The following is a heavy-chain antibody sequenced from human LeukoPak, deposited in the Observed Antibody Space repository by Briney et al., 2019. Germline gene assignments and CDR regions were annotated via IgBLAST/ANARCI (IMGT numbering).Heavy chain of an antibody. CDR3: ARRVDYDILTGYSGRQNNWFDP. CDR2: INHSGST. V-gene: IGHV4-34*01. D-gene: IGHD3-9*01. J-gene: IGHJ5*02. CDR1: GGSFSGYY. Sequence: SETLSLTCAVYGGSFSGYYWSWIRQPPGKGLEWIGEINHSGSTNYNPSLKSRVTISVDTSKNQFSLKLSSVTAADTAVYYCARRVDYDILTGYSGRQNNWFDPWGQGTLVAVSS.